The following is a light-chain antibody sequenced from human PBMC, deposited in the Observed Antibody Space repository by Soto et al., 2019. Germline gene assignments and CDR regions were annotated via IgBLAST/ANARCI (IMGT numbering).Light chain of an antibody. CDR3: CSYAATYVI. CDR1: SSNVGSYNL. J-gene: IGLJ2*01. Sequence: QSALTQPRSVSGSPGQSVTISCTGTSSNVGSYNLVSWYQQHPGKVPKLMIYDVSTRPSGVPDRFSGSKSGNTASLTISGLEAEAEANYYCCSYAATYVIFGGGTNVTVL. V-gene: IGLV2-11*01. CDR2: DVS.